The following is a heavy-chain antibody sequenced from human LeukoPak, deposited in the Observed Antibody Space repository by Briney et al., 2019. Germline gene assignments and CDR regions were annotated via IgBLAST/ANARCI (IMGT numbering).Heavy chain of an antibody. CDR1: GGSISSGSYC. Sequence: PSETLSLTCTVSGGSISSGSYCWSCLRQPAGKGLEWIGRIFPSGGTNYNPSLKSRVTISIDTSKNQFSLKLPSVTAADTAVYYCAREVYIASWDPLDYWGQGALVTVSS. V-gene: IGHV4-61*02. CDR3: AREVYIASWDPLDY. J-gene: IGHJ4*02. CDR2: IFPSGGT. D-gene: IGHD2-2*01.